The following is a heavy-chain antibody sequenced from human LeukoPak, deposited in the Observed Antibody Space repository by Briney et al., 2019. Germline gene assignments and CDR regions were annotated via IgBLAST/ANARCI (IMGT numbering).Heavy chain of an antibody. V-gene: IGHV3-21*01. CDR1: GFTFNSYS. Sequence: PGGSPRLSCAASGFTFNSYSMNWIRQAPGKGLEWVSSITSSSRYIKYSDSVKGRFTISRDNARSSLYLQMNSLRAEDTAVYYCARDSLFYYFYYWGQGTLVTVSS. J-gene: IGHJ4*02. CDR2: ITSSSRYI. CDR3: ARDSLFYYFYY.